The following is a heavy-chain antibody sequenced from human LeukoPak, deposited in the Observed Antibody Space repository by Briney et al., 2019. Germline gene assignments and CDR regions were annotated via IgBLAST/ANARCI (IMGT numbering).Heavy chain of an antibody. Sequence: GESLKISCKGSGYSFTSYWIGWVRQMPGKGLAWMGIIYPGDSDTRYSPSFQGQVTISADKSISTAYLQWSSLKASDTAMYYCARPITIFGVVTFFDYWGQGTLVTVSS. CDR2: IYPGDSDT. D-gene: IGHD3-3*01. V-gene: IGHV5-51*01. CDR3: ARPITIFGVVTFFDY. CDR1: GYSFTSYW. J-gene: IGHJ4*02.